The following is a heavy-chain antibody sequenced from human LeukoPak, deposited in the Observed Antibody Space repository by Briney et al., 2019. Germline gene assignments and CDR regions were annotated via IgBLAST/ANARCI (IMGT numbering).Heavy chain of an antibody. J-gene: IGHJ4*02. CDR3: ARAKPKNMVRGLIMRRESRYYFDY. D-gene: IGHD3-10*01. CDR1: GFTFSNYS. V-gene: IGHV3-21*04. CDR2: ISSSSNYI. Sequence: PGGSLRLSCAASGFTFSNYSMNWVRQAPGKGLEWVSSISSSSNYIYYADSVKGRFTISRDNSKSTLYIQMNSLRAEDTAVYYCARAKPKNMVRGLIMRRESRYYFDYWGQGTLVTVSS.